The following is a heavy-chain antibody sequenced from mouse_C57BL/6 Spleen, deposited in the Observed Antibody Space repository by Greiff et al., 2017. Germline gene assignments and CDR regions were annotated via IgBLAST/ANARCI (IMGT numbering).Heavy chain of an antibody. D-gene: IGHD1-1*01. V-gene: IGHV1-82*01. CDR2: IYPGDGDT. CDR3: ARGGTTVALDY. J-gene: IGHJ2*01. CDR1: GYAFSSSW. Sequence: QVQLQQSGPELVKPGASVKISCKASGYAFSSSWMNWVKQRPGKGLEWIGRIYPGDGDTNYNGKFKGKATLTADKSSSTAYMQLSSLTSEDSAVYYCARGGTTVALDYWGQGTTLTVSS.